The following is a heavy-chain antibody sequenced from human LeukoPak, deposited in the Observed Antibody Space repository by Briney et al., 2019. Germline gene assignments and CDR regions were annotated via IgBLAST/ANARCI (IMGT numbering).Heavy chain of an antibody. CDR3: ARGSYFFFDI. D-gene: IGHD1-26*01. CDR1: GYTFTSYY. J-gene: IGHJ3*02. Sequence: ASVTVSCTASGYTFTSYYMHWVRQAPGQGLEWMGIINPSGGSTSYAQKFQGWVTMTRDTSISTAYMELSRLRSDDTAVYYCARGSYFFFDIWGQGTMVTVSS. CDR2: INPSGGST. V-gene: IGHV1-46*01.